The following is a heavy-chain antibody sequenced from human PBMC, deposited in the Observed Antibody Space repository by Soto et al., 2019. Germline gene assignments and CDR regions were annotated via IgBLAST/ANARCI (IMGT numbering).Heavy chain of an antibody. D-gene: IGHD1-1*01. CDR2: IIPIFGTA. Sequence: QVQLVQSGAEVKKPGSSVKVSCKASGGTFSSYTISWVRQAPGQGLEWMGGIIPIFGTANYAQKFQGRVTITADESTSTAYRDMISLRSEETAEYYCASWTHRPYNWFDRWGQETLVTVSS. V-gene: IGHV1-69*01. CDR3: ASWTHRPYNWFDR. CDR1: GGTFSSYT. J-gene: IGHJ5*02.